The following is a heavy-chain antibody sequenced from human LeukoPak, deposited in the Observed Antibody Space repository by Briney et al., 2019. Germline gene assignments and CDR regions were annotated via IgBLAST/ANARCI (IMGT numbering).Heavy chain of an antibody. Sequence: SETLSLTCTVSGGSISSYYWSWIRQPPGKGLEWIGYIYYSGSTNYNPSLKSRVTISVDTSKSQFSLKLSSLTAADTAVYYCARIVGTDYFDYWGQGILVTASS. CDR3: ARIVGTDYFDY. CDR2: IYYSGST. J-gene: IGHJ4*02. CDR1: GGSISSYY. D-gene: IGHD1-26*01. V-gene: IGHV4-59*12.